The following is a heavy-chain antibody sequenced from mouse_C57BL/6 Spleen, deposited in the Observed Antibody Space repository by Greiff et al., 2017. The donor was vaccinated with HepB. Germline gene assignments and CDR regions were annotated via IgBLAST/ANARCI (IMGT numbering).Heavy chain of an antibody. CDR2: INPYNGGT. CDR3: ARSDSSGYGYYFDY. Sequence: EVQLQQSGPVLVKPGASVKMSCKASGYTFTDYYMNWVKQSHGKSLEWIGVINPYNGGTSYNQKFKGKATLTVDKSSSTAYMELNSLTSEDSAVYYCARSDSSGYGYYFDYWGQGTTLTVSS. CDR1: GYTFTDYY. D-gene: IGHD3-2*02. V-gene: IGHV1-19*01. J-gene: IGHJ2*01.